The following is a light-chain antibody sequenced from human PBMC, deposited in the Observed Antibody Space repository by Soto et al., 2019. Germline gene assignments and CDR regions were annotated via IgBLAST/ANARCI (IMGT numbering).Light chain of an antibody. J-gene: IGLJ1*01. V-gene: IGLV2-14*01. CDR3: SSYTSSSTPYV. CDR2: EVS. CDR1: SSDVGGYNY. Sequence: QSALTQPASVSGSPGQSITISCTGTSSDVGGYNYVSWYQQHPGKAPKLMIYEVSNRPSGVSNRFSGSKSGNTASLTISGLQAGGEAEGWCSSYTSSSTPYVFGTGTKLTVL.